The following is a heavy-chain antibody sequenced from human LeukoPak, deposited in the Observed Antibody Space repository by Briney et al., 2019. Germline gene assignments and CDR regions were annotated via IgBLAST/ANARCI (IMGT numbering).Heavy chain of an antibody. V-gene: IGHV5-51*01. Sequence: GQSLKISCKGSGYFFANYWIGWVRQMPGKGLEWMGIIYSGDSDTRYNPSFQGQVTISADKSINTAYLQWSSLTASDTAMYYCARGEPRRKGYYYAMDVWGQGTTVTVSS. D-gene: IGHD1-26*01. CDR3: ARGEPRRKGYYYAMDV. CDR2: IYSGDSDT. J-gene: IGHJ6*02. CDR1: GYFFANYW.